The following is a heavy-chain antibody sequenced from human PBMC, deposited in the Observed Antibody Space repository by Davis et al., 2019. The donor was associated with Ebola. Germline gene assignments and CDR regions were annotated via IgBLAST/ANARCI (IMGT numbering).Heavy chain of an antibody. CDR3: VRDLRGWGDFDY. D-gene: IGHD3-10*01. Sequence: ASVKVSCKASGYTLVSYYAHWVRQAPGQGLEWIGIINPSGGTTTYAQKFQGRVTMTRDTSTNTLYMELSSLTSGDTAVYYCVRDLRGWGDFDYWGQGTLVTVSS. V-gene: IGHV1-46*01. CDR2: INPSGGTT. J-gene: IGHJ4*02. CDR1: GYTLVSYY.